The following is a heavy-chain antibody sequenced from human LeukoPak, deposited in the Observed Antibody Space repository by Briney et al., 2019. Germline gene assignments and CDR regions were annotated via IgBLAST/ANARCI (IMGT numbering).Heavy chain of an antibody. CDR1: GGSFSGYY. CDR2: INHSGST. V-gene: IGHV4-34*01. J-gene: IGHJ4*02. Sequence: SETLSLTCAVYGGSFSGYYWSWIRQPPGKGLEWIGEINHSGSTNYNPSLKSRVTMSIDTSKNQFSLKVSSVTAADTAVYYCARDLPISGYSSGWYFDYWGQGTLVTVSS. D-gene: IGHD6-19*01. CDR3: ARDLPISGYSSGWYFDY.